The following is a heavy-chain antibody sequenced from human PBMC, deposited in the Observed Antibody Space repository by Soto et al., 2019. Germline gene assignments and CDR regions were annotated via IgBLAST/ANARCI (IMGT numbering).Heavy chain of an antibody. CDR3: TRDGS. V-gene: IGHV3-48*01. J-gene: IGHJ5*02. CDR1: GFPFSSYA. Sequence: GGSLRLSCAASGFPFSSYAMNWVRQTPDKGLEWLSYISDSGSTIHYADSVKCRFTISRDNAKNSLYLQMNSLRADDTAVYYCTRDGSWGQGTLVTVSS. CDR2: ISDSGSTI. D-gene: IGHD5-12*01.